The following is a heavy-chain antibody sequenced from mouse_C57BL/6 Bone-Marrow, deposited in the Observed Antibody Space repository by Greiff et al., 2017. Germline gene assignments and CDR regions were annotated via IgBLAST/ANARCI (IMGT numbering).Heavy chain of an antibody. V-gene: IGHV5-6*01. CDR1: GFTFSSYG. CDR2: ISSGGSYT. J-gene: IGHJ1*03. D-gene: IGHD2-3*01. CDR3: ARYDGYPWYFDV. Sequence: EVQLVESGGDLVKPGGSLKLSCAASGFTFSSYGMSWVRQTPDKRLEWVATISSGGSYTYYPDSVKGRFTISRDNAKNTLYLQMSSLKSEDTAMYYCARYDGYPWYFDVWGTGTTVTVSS.